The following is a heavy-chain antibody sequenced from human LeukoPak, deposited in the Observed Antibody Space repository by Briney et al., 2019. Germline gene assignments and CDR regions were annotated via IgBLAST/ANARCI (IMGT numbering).Heavy chain of an antibody. J-gene: IGHJ4*02. CDR3: ARLWGDLPRPFDY. V-gene: IGHV4-59*01. CDR2: IYYSGST. Sequence: SETLSLTCTVSGDSISSYYWSWIRQPPGKGLEWIGNIYYSGSTNYNPSLKSRVTISVDTSKNQFSLKLSSVTAADTAVYYCARLWGDLPRPFDYWGQGTLVTVSS. D-gene: IGHD3-16*01. CDR1: GDSISSYY.